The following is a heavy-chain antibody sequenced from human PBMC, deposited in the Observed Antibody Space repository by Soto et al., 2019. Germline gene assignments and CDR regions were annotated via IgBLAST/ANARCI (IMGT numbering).Heavy chain of an antibody. V-gene: IGHV4-4*02. D-gene: IGHD3-10*01. CDR1: GVSISSGNW. CDR3: ARLVYDTRLNYMYFDF. CDR2: IFHDGTA. Sequence: PSETLSLTCAVSGVSISSGNWWTWVRQTPQRGLEYIGEIFHDGTANYYPSFERRVAISADTSKNQFSLKLTSVTAADTAIYFCARLVYDTRLNYMYFDFWGQGAPVTVSS. J-gene: IGHJ4*02.